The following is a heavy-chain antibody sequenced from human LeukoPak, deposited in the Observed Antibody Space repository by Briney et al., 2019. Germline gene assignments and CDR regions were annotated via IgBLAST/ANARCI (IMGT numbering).Heavy chain of an antibody. D-gene: IGHD2-21*02. CDR3: AREHKDYDGDGYYYGY. CDR2: IYGGRNT. Sequence: TAETLTLTCTASGGSISNYYWSWIRQPAGKGLEWIGRIYGGRNTKHNPSLKRRVSMSLDSSKTHFSLRLTSVTAADTAVYYCAREHKDYDGDGYYYGYWGQGSLVTVSS. J-gene: IGHJ4*02. CDR1: GGSISNYY. V-gene: IGHV4-4*07.